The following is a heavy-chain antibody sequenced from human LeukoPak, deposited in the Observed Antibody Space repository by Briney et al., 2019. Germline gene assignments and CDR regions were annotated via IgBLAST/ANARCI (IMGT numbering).Heavy chain of an antibody. CDR3: ARASRGAFGY. V-gene: IGHV4-39*07. CDR1: GGSISSSSYY. Sequence: SETLSLTCTVSGGSISSSSYYWGWIRQPPGKGLEWIGSIYYSGSTYYNPSLKSRVTISVDTSKNQFSLKLSSVTAADTAVYYCARASRGAFGYWGQGTLVTVSS. D-gene: IGHD1-26*01. J-gene: IGHJ4*02. CDR2: IYYSGST.